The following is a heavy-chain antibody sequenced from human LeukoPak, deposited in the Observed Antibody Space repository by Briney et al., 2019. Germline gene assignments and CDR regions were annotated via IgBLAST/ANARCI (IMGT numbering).Heavy chain of an antibody. CDR1: GFTFSSYG. Sequence: PGRSPRLSCAASGFTFSSYGMHWVRQAPGKGLEWVAVIWYDGSNKYYADSVKGRFTISRDNSKNTLYLQMNSLRAEDTAVYYCARDAERVTIFGVVIIGDYWGQGTLVTVSS. CDR2: IWYDGSNK. V-gene: IGHV3-33*01. D-gene: IGHD3-3*01. J-gene: IGHJ4*02. CDR3: ARDAERVTIFGVVIIGDY.